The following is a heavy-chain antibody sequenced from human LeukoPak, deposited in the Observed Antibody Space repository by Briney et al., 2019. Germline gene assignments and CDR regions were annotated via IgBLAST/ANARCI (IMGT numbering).Heavy chain of an antibody. CDR3: ARVLGPTNQNNDAFDI. V-gene: IGHV4-59*01. J-gene: IGHJ3*02. CDR1: GGSFSGYY. Sequence: PSETLSLTCAVYGGSFSGYYWSWIRQPPGKGLEWIGNLYYSGSTNYNPSLKSRVTISVDTSKNQFSLKLNSVTAADTAVYYCARVLGPTNQNNDAFDIWGQGTMVTVSS. D-gene: IGHD1-26*01. CDR2: LYYSGST.